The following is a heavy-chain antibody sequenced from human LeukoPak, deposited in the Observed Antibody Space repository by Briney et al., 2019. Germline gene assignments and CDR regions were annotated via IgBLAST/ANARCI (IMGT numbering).Heavy chain of an antibody. Sequence: GESLKISCKGSRYSFTTNWIGWVRKMPGKGLEWMGIIYPGDSDTRYSLSFQGQVTISADKSISTAYLQWSSLKASDTAMYYCGRLGESTSTAFDIWGQGTMVTVSS. V-gene: IGHV5-51*01. CDR2: IYPGDSDT. CDR3: GRLGESTSTAFDI. D-gene: IGHD2-2*01. J-gene: IGHJ3*02. CDR1: RYSFTTNW.